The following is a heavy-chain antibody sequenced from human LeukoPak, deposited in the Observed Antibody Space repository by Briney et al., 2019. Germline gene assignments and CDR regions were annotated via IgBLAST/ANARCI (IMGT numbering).Heavy chain of an antibody. Sequence: GGSLRLSCAASGFTVSSNYMSWVRQAPGKGLEWVSVIYSGGSTYYADSVKGRFTISRDNSKNTLYLQMNSLRAEDTAVYYCARVSDSSGYYPFDYRGQGTLVTVSS. J-gene: IGHJ4*02. V-gene: IGHV3-66*01. CDR3: ARVSDSSGYYPFDY. CDR2: IYSGGST. CDR1: GFTVSSNY. D-gene: IGHD3-22*01.